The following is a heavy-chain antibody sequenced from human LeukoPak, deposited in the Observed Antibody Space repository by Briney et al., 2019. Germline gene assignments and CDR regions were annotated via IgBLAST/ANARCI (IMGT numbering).Heavy chain of an antibody. CDR2: IIPILGIA. CDR1: GGTFSSYT. V-gene: IGHV1-69*02. CDR3: ARSPTWNAWYFDL. J-gene: IGHJ2*01. Sequence: SVKVSCKASGGTFSSYTISWVRQAPGQGLEWMGRIIPILGIANYAQKFQGRVTITADKSTSTAYMELSSLRSEDTAVYYCARSPTWNAWYFDLWGRGTLVTASS. D-gene: IGHD1-1*01.